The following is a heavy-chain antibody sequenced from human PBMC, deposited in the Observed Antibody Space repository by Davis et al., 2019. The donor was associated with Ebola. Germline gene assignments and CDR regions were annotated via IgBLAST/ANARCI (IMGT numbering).Heavy chain of an antibody. D-gene: IGHD4-17*01. CDR2: IIPIFGTA. V-gene: IGHV1-69*06. CDR3: ARDPPLRSKEGGMDV. CDR1: GGTFSSYA. J-gene: IGHJ6*02. Sequence: SVKVSCKASGGTFSSYAISWVRQAPGQGLEWMGGIIPIFGTANYAKKFQGRVTITADKSTSTAYMELSSLRSEDTAVYYCARDPPLRSKEGGMDVWGQGTTVTVSS.